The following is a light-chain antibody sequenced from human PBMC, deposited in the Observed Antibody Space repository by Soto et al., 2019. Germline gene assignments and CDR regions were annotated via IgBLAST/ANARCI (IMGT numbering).Light chain of an antibody. Sequence: DIQLTQSPSFLSASVGDRVTITCRASLDIRGYLAWYQQKPGRVPRPLIYSASTLQSGVPSRFNGSGSGTEFTLTISSLRPEDFAAYYCQQLDRYPFSFGGGTKVEIK. J-gene: IGKJ4*01. V-gene: IGKV1-9*01. CDR3: QQLDRYPFS. CDR1: LDIRGY. CDR2: SAS.